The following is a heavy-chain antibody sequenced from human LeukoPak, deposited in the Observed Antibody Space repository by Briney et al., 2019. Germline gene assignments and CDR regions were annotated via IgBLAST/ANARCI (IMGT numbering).Heavy chain of an antibody. CDR3: VRFRLYSGSSGGRYFDY. CDR1: GYSFINYW. CDR2: IYPGNSDT. J-gene: IGHJ4*02. Sequence: GESLKISCKGFGYSFINYWIGWVRQMPGKGLEWMGLIYPGNSDTRYNPSLQGQVTISADKSSNTAYLQWSNLKASDTAMYYCVRFRLYSGSSGGRYFDYWGQGTLVTVSS. D-gene: IGHD1-26*01. V-gene: IGHV5-51*01.